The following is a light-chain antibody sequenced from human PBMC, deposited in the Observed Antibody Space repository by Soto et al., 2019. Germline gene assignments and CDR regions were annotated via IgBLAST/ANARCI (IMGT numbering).Light chain of an antibody. V-gene: IGLV2-14*01. CDR3: NSQRSSGTRV. Sequence: QSALTQPASVSGSPGQSITISCTGTSSDVGGYYYVSWYQHHPGKAPKLMIYEVSNRPSGVSNRFSGSKSGYTASLTISGLQAEDEADYYCNSQRSSGTRVFGTGTKVTVL. J-gene: IGLJ1*01. CDR1: SSDVGGYYY. CDR2: EVS.